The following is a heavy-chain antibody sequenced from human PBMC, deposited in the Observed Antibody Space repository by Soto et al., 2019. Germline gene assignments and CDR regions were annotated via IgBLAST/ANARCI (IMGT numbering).Heavy chain of an antibody. V-gene: IGHV3-23*01. J-gene: IGHJ3*02. CDR3: ARDPVDYDSSGIGAFDI. D-gene: IGHD3-22*01. Sequence: EVQLLESGGGLIQPGGSLTLSCAASGFTFGSYAMTWVRQAPGKGLESVAGLYGNSGGIQYADSVKGRFTISRDNSKNTLYLQMNSLRAEGTVVYYCARDPVDYDSSGIGAFDIWGQGTMVTVSS. CDR2: LYGNSGGI. CDR1: GFTFGSYA.